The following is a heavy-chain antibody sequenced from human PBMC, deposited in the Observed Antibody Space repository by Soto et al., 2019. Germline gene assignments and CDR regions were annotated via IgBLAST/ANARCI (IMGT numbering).Heavy chain of an antibody. D-gene: IGHD3-10*01. Sequence: GGSLRLSCAASGFTFSSYWMHWVRQAPGKGLVWVSRINSDGSSTSYADSVKGRFTISRDNAKNTLYLQMNSLRAEDTAVYYCARGITMVRGVIIHQEIDYWGQGTLVTVSS. J-gene: IGHJ4*02. V-gene: IGHV3-74*01. CDR2: INSDGSST. CDR1: GFTFSSYW. CDR3: ARGITMVRGVIIHQEIDY.